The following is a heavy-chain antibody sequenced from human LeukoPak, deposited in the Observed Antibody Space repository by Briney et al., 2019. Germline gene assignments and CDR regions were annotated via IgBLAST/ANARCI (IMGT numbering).Heavy chain of an antibody. J-gene: IGHJ3*01. D-gene: IGHD4-17*01. V-gene: IGHV3-23*01. Sequence: GGSLRLSCAASGFPFSSYRMNWVRQAPGKGLEWLSDISGSGATLYYKGSVKGRFTVSRDNSKNTLYLQMNSLRAEDTAVYYCARDPNGDYIGAFEFWGQGTMVTVS. CDR2: ISGSGATL. CDR3: ARDPNGDYIGAFEF. CDR1: GFPFSSYR.